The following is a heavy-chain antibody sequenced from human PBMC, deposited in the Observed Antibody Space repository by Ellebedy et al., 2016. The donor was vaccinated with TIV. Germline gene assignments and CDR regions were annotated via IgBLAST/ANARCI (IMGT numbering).Heavy chain of an antibody. CDR2: MNPNSGYT. Sequence: ASVKVSXXASGCTFTSYDINWVRQATGQGLEWMAWMNPNSGYTGYAQNFQGRITVTSDTSISTAYMELSSLRSEDTAVYYCARRDGMDVWGQGTTVTVSS. CDR1: GCTFTSYD. V-gene: IGHV1-8*01. J-gene: IGHJ6*02. CDR3: ARRDGMDV.